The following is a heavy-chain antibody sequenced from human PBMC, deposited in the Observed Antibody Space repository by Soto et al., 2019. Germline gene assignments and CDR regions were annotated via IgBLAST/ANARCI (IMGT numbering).Heavy chain of an antibody. CDR1: GGSISSGGYS. V-gene: IGHV4-30-2*01. J-gene: IGHJ5*02. D-gene: IGHD3-3*01. Sequence: SETLFLTCAVSGGSISSGGYSWSWIRQPPGKGLEWIGYIYHSGSTYYNPSLKSRVTISVDRSKNQFSLKLSSVTAADTAVYYCARGKRSDFWSGYYNWFDPWGQGTLVTVSS. CDR2: IYHSGST. CDR3: ARGKRSDFWSGYYNWFDP.